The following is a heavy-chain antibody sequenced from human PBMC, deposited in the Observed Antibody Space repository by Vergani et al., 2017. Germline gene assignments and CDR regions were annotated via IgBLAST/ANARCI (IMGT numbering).Heavy chain of an antibody. D-gene: IGHD3-10*01. CDR1: GYSISSGYY. CDR3: ASGTMVRGAA. Sequence: QVQLQESGLGLVKPSETLSLTCAVSGYSISSGYYWGWIRQPPGKGLEWIGSIYHSGSTYYNPSLKSRGTISVDTSKNQFSLKLSSVTAADTAVYYCASGTMVRGAAWGQGTLVTVSS. CDR2: IYHSGST. J-gene: IGHJ5*02. V-gene: IGHV4-38-2*01.